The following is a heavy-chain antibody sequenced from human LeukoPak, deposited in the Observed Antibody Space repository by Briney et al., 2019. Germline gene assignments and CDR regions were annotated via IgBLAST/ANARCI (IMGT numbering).Heavy chain of an antibody. CDR3: ARPNMTTSYYYYYMDV. Sequence: PSETLSLTCTVSGGSISSYYWSWIRQPPGKGLEWIGYIYYSGSTNYNPSLKSRVTISVDTSKNQFSLKLSSVTAADTAVYYCARPNMTTSYYYYYMDVWGKGTTVTVSS. V-gene: IGHV4-59*01. D-gene: IGHD3-16*01. CDR2: IYYSGST. J-gene: IGHJ6*03. CDR1: GGSISSYY.